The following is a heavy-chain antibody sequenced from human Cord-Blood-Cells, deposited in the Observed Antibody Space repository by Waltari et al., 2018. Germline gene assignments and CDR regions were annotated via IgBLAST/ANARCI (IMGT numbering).Heavy chain of an antibody. Sequence: QVQLQQWGAGLLKPSETLSLNCAVYGGSFSGYYLSLIRQPPGKGLEWIGEINHSGSTNYNPSLKSRVTISVDTSKNQFSLKLSSVTAADTAVYYCARVGYCSSTSCYTGRWYFDLWGRGTLVTVSS. CDR2: INHSGST. V-gene: IGHV4-34*01. J-gene: IGHJ2*01. CDR1: GGSFSGYY. D-gene: IGHD2-2*02. CDR3: ARVGYCSSTSCYTGRWYFDL.